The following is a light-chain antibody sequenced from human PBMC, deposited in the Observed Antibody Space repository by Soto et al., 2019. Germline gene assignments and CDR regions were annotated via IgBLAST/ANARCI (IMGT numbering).Light chain of an antibody. J-gene: IGKJ1*01. CDR3: QQYSIWRT. CDR2: GAS. V-gene: IGKV3-15*01. CDR1: QSVNNN. Sequence: ETLMTQSPATLSVSPGERATLSCRASQSVNNNLAWYQQKLGQAPRVLIYGASTRATGIPARFTGSGSGTEFILTITSLQSEDSAVYYCQQYSIWRTFGQGTKVDIK.